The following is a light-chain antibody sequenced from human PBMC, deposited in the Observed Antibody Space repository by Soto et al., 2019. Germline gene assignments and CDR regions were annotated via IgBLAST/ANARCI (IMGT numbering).Light chain of an antibody. J-gene: IGKJ2*01. CDR1: QSLLYSSSNKNY. Sequence: DIVMTQSPDSLAVSLGERATINCKSRQSLLYSSSNKNYLAWYQQKPGQPPKLLIYWASTRESGVPDRFSGSVSGTDVTLTISSLQAEDGAVSYCQQCYSPPYTFGQGTKLQIK. CDR3: QQCYSPPYT. V-gene: IGKV4-1*01. CDR2: WAS.